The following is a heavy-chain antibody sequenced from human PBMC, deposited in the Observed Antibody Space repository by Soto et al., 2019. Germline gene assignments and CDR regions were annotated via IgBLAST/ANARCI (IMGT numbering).Heavy chain of an antibody. V-gene: IGHV4-34*01. CDR3: ARGIAAAAPIDY. Sequence: SETLSLTCAVYGGSFSGYYWSWIRQPPGKGLEWIGEINHSGSTNYNPSLKSRVTISVDTSKNQFSLKLSSVTAADTAVYYCARGIAAAAPIDYWGQGTLVTVSS. CDR2: INHSGST. CDR1: GGSFSGYY. J-gene: IGHJ4*02. D-gene: IGHD6-13*01.